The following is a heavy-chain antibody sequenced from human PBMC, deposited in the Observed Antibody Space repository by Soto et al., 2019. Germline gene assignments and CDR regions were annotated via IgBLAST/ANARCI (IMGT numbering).Heavy chain of an antibody. D-gene: IGHD3-22*01. Sequence: QVQLQESGPGLVKPSETLSLTCTVSGGSVSGNYWVWIRQTRGKGLEWIGYVHYSGGTRYNPSLDSRVTISIDTPKRHFSLTLTSVTATHTAVNSCGRAPANLYDDRGKGTRYVDYWGQGTLVTVSS. CDR3: GRAPANLYDDRGKGTRYVDY. CDR1: GGSVSGNY. V-gene: IGHV4-59*02. J-gene: IGHJ4*02. CDR2: VHYSGGT.